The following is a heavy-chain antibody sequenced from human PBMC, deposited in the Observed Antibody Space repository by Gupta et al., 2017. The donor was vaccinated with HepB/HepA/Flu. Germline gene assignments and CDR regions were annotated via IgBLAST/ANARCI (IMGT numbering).Heavy chain of an antibody. Sequence: TNYSPSLRSRVTISVDTSKNQFSLRLSSVTAADTAIYYCASLNYGSGSRDYWGQGTLVTVSS. D-gene: IGHD4-17*01. CDR2: T. V-gene: IGHV4-59*01. CDR3: ASLNYGSGSRDY. J-gene: IGHJ4*02.